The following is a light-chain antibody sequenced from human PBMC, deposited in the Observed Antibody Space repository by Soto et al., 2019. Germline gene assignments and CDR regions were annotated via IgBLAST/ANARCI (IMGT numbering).Light chain of an antibody. V-gene: IGLV2-14*01. Sequence: QSALTQPASVSGSPGQSITISCTGTSSDVGGYNYVSWYQQYPGKAPKLMIYDVSNRPSEVSNRFSGSKSGSTASLTISGLQAEDEADYYCSSYASSSTLVVFGGGTQLTVL. CDR2: DVS. CDR1: SSDVGGYNY. J-gene: IGLJ2*01. CDR3: SSYASSSTLVV.